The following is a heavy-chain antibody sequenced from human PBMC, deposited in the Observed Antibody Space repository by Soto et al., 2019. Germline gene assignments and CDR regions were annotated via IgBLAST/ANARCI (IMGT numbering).Heavy chain of an antibody. V-gene: IGHV1-18*01. J-gene: IGHJ6*02. CDR2: ISGYDGHT. Sequence: QVQLVQSGAEVRKPGASVKVSCKASGYTFTTYGITWVRQAPAQGLEWMGWISGYDGHTKYAQKFRGRIIMTTDTSTGTVYMDLRSLRSDDTAVYYCAREGEMPYYYYGLDVWGQGTTVTVSS. CDR1: GYTFTTYG. D-gene: IGHD3-16*01. CDR3: AREGEMPYYYYGLDV.